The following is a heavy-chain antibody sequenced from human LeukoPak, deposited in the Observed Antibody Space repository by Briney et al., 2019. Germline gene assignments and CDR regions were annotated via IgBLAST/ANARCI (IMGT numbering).Heavy chain of an antibody. J-gene: IGHJ5*02. V-gene: IGHV3-53*01. Sequence: GGSLRLSCAASGFTVSDNYMSWVRQAPGKGLEWVSVMYSRGDTYYANSVKGRFTFSRDISKNTLYLQMNGLRTEDTAMYYCARDAPQVPAAGVLASWGQGTLVIASS. CDR2: MYSRGDT. D-gene: IGHD6-13*01. CDR1: GFTVSDNY. CDR3: ARDAPQVPAAGVLAS.